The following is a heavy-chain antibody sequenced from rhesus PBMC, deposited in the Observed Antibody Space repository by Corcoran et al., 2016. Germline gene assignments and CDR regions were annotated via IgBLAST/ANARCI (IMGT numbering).Heavy chain of an antibody. Sequence: QVQLQESGPGLVKPSETLSLTCAVSGGSVSSSNWWSWIRQPPGKGLEWIGYIRGSSGSTYYNPSLKSRVTISTATSKNQFSLKLSSVAAADTAVYYCAREDPGGIAAAGVDYWGQGVLVTVSS. J-gene: IGHJ4*01. CDR2: IRGSSGST. D-gene: IGHD6-43*01. V-gene: IGHV4-65*01. CDR3: AREDPGGIAAAGVDY. CDR1: GGSVSSSNW.